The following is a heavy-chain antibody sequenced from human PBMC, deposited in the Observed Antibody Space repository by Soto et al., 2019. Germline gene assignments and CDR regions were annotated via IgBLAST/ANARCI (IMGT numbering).Heavy chain of an antibody. V-gene: IGHV1-46*01. J-gene: IGHJ5*02. D-gene: IGHD2-2*01. CDR3: ARDVVPAKDIPKYNWFDP. CDR2: INPSGGNT. CDR1: GYTFTSYY. Sequence: QVQLVQSGAEVKKPGASVKVSCKASGYTFTSYYMHWVRQAPGQGLEWMGIINPSGGNTNYAQKLQGRVTMTTDTSTSTAYMELRSLRSDDTAVYYCARDVVPAKDIPKYNWFDPWGQGTLVTVSS.